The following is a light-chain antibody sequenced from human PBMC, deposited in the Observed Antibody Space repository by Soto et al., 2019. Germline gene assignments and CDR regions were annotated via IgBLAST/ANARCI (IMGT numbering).Light chain of an antibody. CDR1: QSVSSSY. V-gene: IGKV3-20*01. Sequence: EIVLTQSPGTLSLSPGERATLSCRASQSVSSSYLAWYQQKPGQAPRLLIYGTSSRATGIPDRFSGSGSGTDFTLTISRLEPEDFAVYYCQQYYSSPPYMYSFGQGTKLEIK. CDR2: GTS. J-gene: IGKJ2*01. CDR3: QQYYSSPPYMYS.